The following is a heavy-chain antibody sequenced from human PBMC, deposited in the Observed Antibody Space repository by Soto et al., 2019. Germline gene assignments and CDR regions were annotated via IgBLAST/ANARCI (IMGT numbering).Heavy chain of an antibody. CDR3: AHPRGYGVFDAYDI. D-gene: IGHD4-17*01. Sequence: PGGSLRLSCVASGFTFSTYAMSWGREAPGKGLEWVSALTPSGGETYYADSVKGRFTISRDNSMNALYLQMNSLRIEDTAVYYCAHPRGYGVFDAYDIWGQGTMVTVSS. V-gene: IGHV3-23*01. J-gene: IGHJ3*02. CDR2: LTPSGGET. CDR1: GFTFSTYA.